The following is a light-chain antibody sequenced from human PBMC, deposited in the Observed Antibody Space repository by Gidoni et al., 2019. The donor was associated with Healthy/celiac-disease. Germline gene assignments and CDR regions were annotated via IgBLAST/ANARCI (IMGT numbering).Light chain of an antibody. CDR1: SSDVGGYNY. V-gene: IGLV2-14*03. CDR2: DIS. CDR3: SSYTSSSTPYV. J-gene: IGLJ1*01. Sequence: QCALTQPASVSGSPGQSITISCTGTSSDVGGYNYVSWYQQHPGKAPKLMIYDISNWPSGVSNRFSSSKSGNTASLTISGLQAEDEADYYCSSYTSSSTPYVFGTGTKVTVL.